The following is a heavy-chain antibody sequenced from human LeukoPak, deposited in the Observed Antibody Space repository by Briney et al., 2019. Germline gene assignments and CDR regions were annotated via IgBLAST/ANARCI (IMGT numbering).Heavy chain of an antibody. CDR2: ISSSSSYI. CDR3: ARGGSNCFDY. D-gene: IGHD3-16*01. CDR1: GFTFSSHS. V-gene: IGHV3-21*01. Sequence: PGGSLRLSCAASGFTFSSHSMNWVRQAPGKGLEWVSSISSSSSYIYYADSVKGRFTISRDNAKNSLYLQMNSLRAEDTAVYYCARGGSNCFDYWGQGTLVTVSS. J-gene: IGHJ4*02.